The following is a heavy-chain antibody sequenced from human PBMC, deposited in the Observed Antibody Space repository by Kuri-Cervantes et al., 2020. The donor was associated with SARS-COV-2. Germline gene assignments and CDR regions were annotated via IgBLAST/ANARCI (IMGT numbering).Heavy chain of an antibody. D-gene: IGHD6-19*01. Sequence: ASVKVSCKASGYRFSSDTMNWVRQAPGQGLEWMGWISAYNGNTNYAQKLQGRVTMTTDTSTSTAYMELRSLRSDDTAVYYCARDGGWLNWYFDLWGRGTLVTVSS. J-gene: IGHJ2*01. CDR1: GYRFSSDT. CDR2: ISAYNGNT. CDR3: ARDGGWLNWYFDL. V-gene: IGHV1-18*04.